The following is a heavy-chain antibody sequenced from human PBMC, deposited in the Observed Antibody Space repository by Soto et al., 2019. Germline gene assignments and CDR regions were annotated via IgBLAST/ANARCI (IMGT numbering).Heavy chain of an antibody. CDR1: GYTFTSCG. V-gene: IGHV1-18*01. D-gene: IGHD3-10*01. CDR2: ISAYNGNT. Sequence: ASVKVSCKASGYTFTSCGISWVRQAPGQGLEWMGWISAYNGNTNYAQKLQGRVTMTTDTSTSTAYMELRSLRSDDTAVYYCARDRELYYYYYYGMDVWGQGTTVTVSS. J-gene: IGHJ6*02. CDR3: ARDRELYYYYYYGMDV.